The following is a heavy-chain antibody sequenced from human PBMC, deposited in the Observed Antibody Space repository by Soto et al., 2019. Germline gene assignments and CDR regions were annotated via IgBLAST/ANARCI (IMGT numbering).Heavy chain of an antibody. D-gene: IGHD3-10*01. CDR3: ARGGFGSGSYFDY. CDR2: MNPNSGDT. CDR1: GYTFTSYD. V-gene: IGHV1-8*01. Sequence: QVQLVQSGAGVKKPGASVKVSCKASGYTFTSYDINWVRQAPGQGLEWMGWMNPNSGDTGYTQKFQGRVTMTRDTSISTAYMELSSLRSEDTALYYCARGGFGSGSYFDYWGQGTLVTVSS. J-gene: IGHJ4*02.